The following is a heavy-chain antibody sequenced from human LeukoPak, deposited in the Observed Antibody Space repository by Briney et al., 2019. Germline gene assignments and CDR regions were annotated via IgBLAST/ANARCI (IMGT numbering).Heavy chain of an antibody. D-gene: IGHD1-26*01. CDR3: TRDREHGTQES. CDR2: IYYRGNT. J-gene: IGHJ5*02. CDR1: GRSFTDYY. V-gene: IGHV4-39*06. Sequence: PSETLSLTCTVVGRSFTDYYWGSTRQPPGKGLEWIGSIYYRGNTFYNPSIRHRASISIDTSNGRFALNLRSVTAAATPVYFCTRDREHGTQESWGPGTLVTVS.